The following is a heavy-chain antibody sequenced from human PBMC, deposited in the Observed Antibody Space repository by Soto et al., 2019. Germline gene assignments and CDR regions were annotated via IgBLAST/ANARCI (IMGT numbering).Heavy chain of an antibody. J-gene: IGHJ5*02. CDR3: ARHKSGSDWLDP. CDR2: MFYSGAT. CDR1: GGSISDISYC. Sequence: KTSETLSLTCTVSGGSISDISYCWGWIRQPPGKGLQWIGCMFYSGATYYNSSLTNRVTLSVDTSNNEFSLKLVSVTAPDTAVYYCARHKSGSDWLDPWGQGTLVTVSS. D-gene: IGHD2-15*01. V-gene: IGHV4-39*01.